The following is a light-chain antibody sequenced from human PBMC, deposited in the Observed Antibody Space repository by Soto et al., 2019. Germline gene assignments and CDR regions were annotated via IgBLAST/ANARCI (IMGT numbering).Light chain of an antibody. CDR2: DAS. Sequence: EIVLTQSPATLALSPGERATLSCRASQSVSSYLAWYQQKPGPAPRLLLYDASNRATGIPAMVSGSRSGTDFTLTISSLEPDDFAVYYCQQRSNWPITFGQGTRLEIK. CDR3: QQRSNWPIT. CDR1: QSVSSY. J-gene: IGKJ5*01. V-gene: IGKV3-11*01.